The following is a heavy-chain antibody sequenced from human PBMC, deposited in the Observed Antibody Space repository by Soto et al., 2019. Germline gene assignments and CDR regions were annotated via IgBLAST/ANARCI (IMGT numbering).Heavy chain of an antibody. CDR2: IKSKTDGGTT. V-gene: IGHV3-15*01. J-gene: IGHJ6*02. CDR1: GFTFSNAG. D-gene: IGHD1-1*01. Sequence: GGSLRLSCAASGFTFSNAGMSWVRQAPGKGLEWVGRIKSKTDGGTTDYAAPVKGRFTISRDDSKNTLYLQMNSLKTEDTAVYYCTTEGLSGGQIYYYYGMDVWGQGTTVTVSS. CDR3: TTEGLSGGQIYYYYGMDV.